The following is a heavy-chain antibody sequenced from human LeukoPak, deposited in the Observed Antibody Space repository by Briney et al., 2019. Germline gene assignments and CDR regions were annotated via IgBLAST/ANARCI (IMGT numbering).Heavy chain of an antibody. V-gene: IGHV3-33*01. CDR1: GFTFSIYG. CDR2: IWFDGTKK. CDR3: AREEATTVRGVSDY. J-gene: IGHJ4*02. Sequence: GGSLRLSCAASGFTFSIYGMHWVRQAPGKGLEWVALIWFDGTKKYYADSVKGRFTISRDNSKNTLYLQMNSLRAEGTAVYYCAREEATTVRGVSDYWGQGTLVTVSS. D-gene: IGHD3-10*01.